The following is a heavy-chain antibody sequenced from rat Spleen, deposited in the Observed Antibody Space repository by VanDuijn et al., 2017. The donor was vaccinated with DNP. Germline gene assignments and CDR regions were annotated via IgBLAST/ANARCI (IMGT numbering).Heavy chain of an antibody. J-gene: IGHJ2*01. V-gene: IGHV5-7*01. CDR1: GFTFSNYD. D-gene: IGHD1-11*01. Sequence: EVQLVESGGGLVQPGRSLKLSCAASGFTFSNYDMAWVRQAPKKGLEWVATISYDGSSTYYRDSVKGRFTISRDNAKSTLYLQMDSLRSEDTATYYCTTGLRRPYYWGQGVMVTVSS. CDR2: ISYDGSST. CDR3: TTGLRRPYY.